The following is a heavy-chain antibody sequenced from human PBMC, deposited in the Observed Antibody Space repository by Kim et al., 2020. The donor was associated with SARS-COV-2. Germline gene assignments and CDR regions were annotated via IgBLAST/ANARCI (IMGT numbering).Heavy chain of an antibody. CDR3: LRGASIH. CDR2: INKGGSEK. Sequence: GGSLRLSCAASGFTFSSYWMNWVRQAPGKGLEWVANINKGGSEKYYVDSVKGRFTISRDNAKNSVYLQMNSLRAEDTAVYYCLRGASIHGGQGTLATVSS. CDR1: GFTFSSYW. J-gene: IGHJ4*02. V-gene: IGHV3-7*04. D-gene: IGHD5-18*01.